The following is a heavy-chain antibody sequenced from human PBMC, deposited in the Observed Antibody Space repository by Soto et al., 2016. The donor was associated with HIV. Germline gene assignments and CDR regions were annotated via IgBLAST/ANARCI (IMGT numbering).Heavy chain of an antibody. D-gene: IGHD4-17*01. J-gene: IGHJ6*03. Sequence: QVQLVQSGAEVKKPGSSVKVSCKASGGTFSSYAISWVRQAPGQGLEWMGGIIPILGIANYAQKFQGRVTITADKSTSTAYMELSSLRSEDTAVYYCARADVTTVVTEYYYYYMDVWGKGTTVTVSS. CDR2: IIPILGIA. CDR1: GGTFSSYA. V-gene: IGHV1-69*10. CDR3: ARADVTTVVTEYYYYYMDV.